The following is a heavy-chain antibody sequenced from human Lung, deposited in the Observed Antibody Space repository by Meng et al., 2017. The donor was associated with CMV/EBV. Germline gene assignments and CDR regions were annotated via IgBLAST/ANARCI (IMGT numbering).Heavy chain of an antibody. V-gene: IGHV4-34*01. Sequence: SXTLSLXCAVYGGSFSGYYGSWIRQPPGKLLEWIGEINHSGSTNYNPSLKSRVTISVDTSKNQFSLKLSSVTAADTAVYYSARWRRKPAAIYYYGMDVWGQGTTVTVSS. D-gene: IGHD2-2*02. CDR1: GGSFSGYY. CDR3: ARWRRKPAAIYYYGMDV. CDR2: INHSGST. J-gene: IGHJ6*02.